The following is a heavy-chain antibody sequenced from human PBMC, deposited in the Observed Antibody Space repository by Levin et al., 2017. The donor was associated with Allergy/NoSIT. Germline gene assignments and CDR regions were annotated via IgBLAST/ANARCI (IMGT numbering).Heavy chain of an antibody. CDR1: GFTVSSSY. Sequence: GGSLRLSCAASGFTVSSSYMSWVRQAPGKGLEWVSVPYSGGSAYYADSVKGRFTISRDNSKNTLYLQMNSLRAEDTAVYYCAVPRAVTTVLDFDLWGRGTLVTVSS. CDR3: AVPRAVTTVLDFDL. CDR2: PYSGGSA. V-gene: IGHV3-53*01. D-gene: IGHD4-17*01. J-gene: IGHJ2*01.